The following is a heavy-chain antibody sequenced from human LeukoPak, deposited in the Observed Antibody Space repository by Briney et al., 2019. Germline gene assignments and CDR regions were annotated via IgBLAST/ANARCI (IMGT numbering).Heavy chain of an antibody. D-gene: IGHD3-10*01. J-gene: IGHJ4*02. V-gene: IGHV3-23*01. CDR2: ISGSGGST. Sequence: GGSLRLSCAASGFTFSSYAMSWVRQAPGKGLEWVSAISGSGGSTYYADSVKGRFTISRDNSKNTLYLQMNSLRAEDTAVYYCAKPKKLLWFGELLNRPIDYWGQGTLVTVSS. CDR1: GFTFSSYA. CDR3: AKPKKLLWFGELLNRPIDY.